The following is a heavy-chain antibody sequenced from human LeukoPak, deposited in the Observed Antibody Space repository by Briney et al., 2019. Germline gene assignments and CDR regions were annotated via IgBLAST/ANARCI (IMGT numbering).Heavy chain of an antibody. Sequence: ASVKVSCKASGYTFTGYYMHWVRQAPGQGLEWMGRISLNSGGTNYAQKFQGRVTMTRDTSISTAYMELSRLRPDDTAAYYCAGVGGSRGNDYWGQGTLVTVSS. CDR3: AGVGGSRGNDY. CDR2: ISLNSGGT. CDR1: GYTFTGYY. V-gene: IGHV1-2*06. J-gene: IGHJ4*02. D-gene: IGHD1-26*01.